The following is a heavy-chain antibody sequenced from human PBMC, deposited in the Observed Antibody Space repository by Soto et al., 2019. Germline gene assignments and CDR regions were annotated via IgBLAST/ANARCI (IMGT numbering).Heavy chain of an antibody. D-gene: IGHD3-3*01. CDR3: ARPWNSDYTTDAYDI. V-gene: IGHV3-7*01. J-gene: IGHJ3*02. Sequence: GGSLRLSCAASGFTFSNAWMSWVRQAPGKGLEWVANIKLDGSEKYYVDSVKGRFTISRDNAKSSLYLQMNSLRAEDTAVYYCARPWNSDYTTDAYDIWGQGTMVTVSS. CDR2: IKLDGSEK. CDR1: GFTFSNAW.